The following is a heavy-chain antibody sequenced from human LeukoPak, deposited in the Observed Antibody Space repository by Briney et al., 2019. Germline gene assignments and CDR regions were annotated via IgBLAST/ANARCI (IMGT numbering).Heavy chain of an antibody. CDR3: AGVYYYGSGGNWFDP. D-gene: IGHD3-10*01. Sequence: ASVKVSCKASGYTFTGYYMHWVRQAPGQGLEWMGWINPNSGGTNYAQKFQGRVTMTRDTSISTAYMELSRLRSDETAVYYCAGVYYYGSGGNWFDPWGQGTLVTVSS. CDR2: INPNSGGT. J-gene: IGHJ5*02. V-gene: IGHV1-2*02. CDR1: GYTFTGYY.